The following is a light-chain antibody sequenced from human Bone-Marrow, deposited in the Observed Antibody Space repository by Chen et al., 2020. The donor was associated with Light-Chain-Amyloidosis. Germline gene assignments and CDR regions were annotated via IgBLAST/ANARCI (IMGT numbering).Light chain of an antibody. CDR3: QSADSSGTYEVI. Sequence: YELTQPPSVSVSPGQTARITCSGDDLPTKYAYWYQQKPGQAPVLVIYRDTERPSGISERFSGSSSGTTATLTISGVQAEDEADYHCQSADSSGTYEVIFGGGTKLTVL. J-gene: IGLJ2*01. CDR1: DLPTKY. V-gene: IGLV3-25*03. CDR2: RDT.